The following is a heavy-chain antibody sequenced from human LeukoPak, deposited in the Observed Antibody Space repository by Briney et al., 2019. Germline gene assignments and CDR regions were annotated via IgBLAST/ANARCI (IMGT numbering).Heavy chain of an antibody. Sequence: GGSLRLSCSASGFPFSSYAMHWVRQAPGKGLEWIALIRGKIEGETTDYGAPVKGRFTISRDDSKNTLYLQMDNLKIEDTAVYYCATDLRWEHSVDYWGQGTLVTVSS. CDR2: IRGKIEGETT. D-gene: IGHD1-26*01. CDR1: GFPFSSYA. J-gene: IGHJ4*02. V-gene: IGHV3-15*01. CDR3: ATDLRWEHSVDY.